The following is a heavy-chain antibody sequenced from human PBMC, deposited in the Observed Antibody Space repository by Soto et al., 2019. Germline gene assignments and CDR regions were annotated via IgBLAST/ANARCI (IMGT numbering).Heavy chain of an antibody. V-gene: IGHV4-59*01. D-gene: IGHD3-10*01. CDR3: VRDLNGSGDY. CDR1: GDSISGSH. CDR2: IFHSLGA. Sequence: SETLSLTCTVSGDSISGSHWSWIRQPLGKALEWIGYIFHSLGAKYNPSLGSRGTISLDTSKNQLSLSLRSVTAADTAIYFCVRDLNGSGDYWGQGTLVTVSS. J-gene: IGHJ4*02.